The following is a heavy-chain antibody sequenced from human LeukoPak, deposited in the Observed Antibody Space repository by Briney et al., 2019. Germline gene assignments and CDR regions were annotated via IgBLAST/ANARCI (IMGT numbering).Heavy chain of an antibody. J-gene: IGHJ4*02. CDR2: ISGSGGST. CDR1: GFTFSSYA. Sequence: PGGSLRLSCAASGFTFSSYAMSWVRQAPGEGLEWVSAISGSGGSTYYADSVKGRFTISRDNSKNTLYLQMNSLRAEDTAVYYCALRYTTSWYFDDWGQGTLVTVSS. D-gene: IGHD6-13*01. CDR3: ALRYTTSWYFDD. V-gene: IGHV3-23*01.